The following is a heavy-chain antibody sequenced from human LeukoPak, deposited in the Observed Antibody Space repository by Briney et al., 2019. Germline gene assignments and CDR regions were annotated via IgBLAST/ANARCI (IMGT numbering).Heavy chain of an antibody. CDR2: ISYDGSNK. Sequence: GGSLRLSCAASGSTFSSYAMHWVRQAPGKGLEWVAVISYDGSNKYYADSVKGRFTISRDNSKNTLYLQMNSLRAEDTAVYYCAGVGATGLDYWGQGTLLTVSS. J-gene: IGHJ4*02. CDR3: AGVGATGLDY. D-gene: IGHD1-26*01. CDR1: GSTFSSYA. V-gene: IGHV3-30-3*01.